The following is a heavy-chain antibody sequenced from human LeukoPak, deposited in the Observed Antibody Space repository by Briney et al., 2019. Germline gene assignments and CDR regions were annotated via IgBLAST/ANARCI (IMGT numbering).Heavy chain of an antibody. Sequence: GGSLRLSCAASGFTFSTYTMNWVRQSPGKGLEWVSCITSSSYLYYSDSVKGRFTISRDDAQKSVYLQMNRLRAEDTAVYYCARDTNYYDSSGYYSGSDFDHWGQGTLVTVSS. D-gene: IGHD3-22*01. CDR3: ARDTNYYDSSGYYSGSDFDH. CDR1: GFTFSTYT. J-gene: IGHJ4*02. V-gene: IGHV3-21*01. CDR2: ITSSSYL.